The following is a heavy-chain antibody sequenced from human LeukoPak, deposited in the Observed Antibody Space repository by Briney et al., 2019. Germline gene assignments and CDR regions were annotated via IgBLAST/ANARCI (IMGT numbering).Heavy chain of an antibody. J-gene: IGHJ4*02. CDR1: GGSFSDNY. V-gene: IGHV4-34*01. Sequence: SETLSLTCAVYGGSFSDNYWSWIRQPPGKGLEWIGEINHGRITHYKPSLKSRVSMSLDTSKNHFSLKLTSVTAADTAVYYCARGSRFFDTSDFDDWGQGTLVTVSS. CDR2: INHGRIT. D-gene: IGHD3-9*01. CDR3: ARGSRFFDTSDFDD.